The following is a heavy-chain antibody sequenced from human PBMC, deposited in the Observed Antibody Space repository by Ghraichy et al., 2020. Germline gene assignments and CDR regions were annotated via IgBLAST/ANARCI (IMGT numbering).Heavy chain of an antibody. CDR3: ARDGRGWGFDY. J-gene: IGHJ4*02. V-gene: IGHV3-7*03. Sequence: GGSLRLSCAASGFTFSTYWMSWVRQAPGKGLEWVANIKEDGREIYYVDSVKGRFTISRDNDKNSLYLQMNSLRAEDTAVYYCARDGRGWGFDYWGQGTLVTVSS. D-gene: IGHD7-27*01. CDR2: IKEDGREI. CDR1: GFTFSTYW.